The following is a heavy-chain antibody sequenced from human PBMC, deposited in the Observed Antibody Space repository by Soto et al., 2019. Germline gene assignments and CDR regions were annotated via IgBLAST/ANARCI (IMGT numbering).Heavy chain of an antibody. J-gene: IGHJ6*02. Sequence: PGGSLRLSCAASGFTFSDYYMSWIRQAPGKGLEWVSYISSSVSTIYYADSVKGRFTISSDNAKNSLYLQMNSLRAEDTAVYYCASEVVPAANYGMDVWGQGTTVTVSS. CDR1: GFTFSDYY. CDR3: ASEVVPAANYGMDV. V-gene: IGHV3-11*01. D-gene: IGHD2-2*01. CDR2: ISSSVSTI.